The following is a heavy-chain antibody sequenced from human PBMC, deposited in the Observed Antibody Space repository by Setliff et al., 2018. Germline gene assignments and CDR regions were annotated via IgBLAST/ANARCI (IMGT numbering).Heavy chain of an antibody. V-gene: IGHV1-46*01. Sequence: ASVKVSCKASGDTFSSYAITWVRQAPGQGLEWMGMINPGGGSTTYAQKFQGRVTMTRDTSTSTVYMELSSLRTEDTAVYYCARRPGYRSAHSNESYWGQGTLVTVSS. CDR2: INPGGGST. CDR1: GDTFSSYA. CDR3: ARRPGYRSAHSNESY. D-gene: IGHD3-16*02. J-gene: IGHJ4*02.